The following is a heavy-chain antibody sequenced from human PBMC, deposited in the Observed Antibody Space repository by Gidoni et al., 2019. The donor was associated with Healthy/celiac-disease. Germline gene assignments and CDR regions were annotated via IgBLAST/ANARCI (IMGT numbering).Heavy chain of an antibody. D-gene: IGHD3-3*01. J-gene: IGHJ4*02. V-gene: IGHV3-23*01. Sequence: EVQLLESGGGLVQPGGSLRLSCAATGFTSRRSAMSWVRQRPGKGLECGSSISGSGGSTYYADAVKGRFTISRDNSKNTLYLQMNSLRAEDTAVYYCAKGPRTLRFLEWLPQYYFDYWGQGTLVTVSS. CDR1: GFTSRRSA. CDR2: ISGSGGST. CDR3: AKGPRTLRFLEWLPQYYFDY.